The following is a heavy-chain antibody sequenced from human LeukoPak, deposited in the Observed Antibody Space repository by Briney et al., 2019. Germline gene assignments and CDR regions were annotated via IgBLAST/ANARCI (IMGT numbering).Heavy chain of an antibody. CDR2: IYYSGST. CDR3: ARAGSIAAAGYFDY. V-gene: IGHV4-31*03. D-gene: IGHD6-13*01. CDR1: GGSISSGGYY. Sequence: SETLSLTCTVSGGSISSGGYYWSWIRQHPGKGLEWIGYIYYSGSTYYNPSLKSRVTISVDTSKNQFSLKLSSVTAADTAVYHCARAGSIAAAGYFDYWGQGTLVTVSS. J-gene: IGHJ4*02.